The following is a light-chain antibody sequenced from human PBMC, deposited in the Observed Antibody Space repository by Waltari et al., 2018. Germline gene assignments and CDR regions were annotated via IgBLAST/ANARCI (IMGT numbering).Light chain of an antibody. J-gene: IGLJ2*01. V-gene: IGLV2-11*01. CDR3: CSYAGRFTFVL. CDR1: GSDVGGYNY. CDR2: DVT. Sequence: QSALTQPRSVSGSLGRSVTISCTGTGSDVGGYNYVSWDQQRTGEAPQLIIYDVTQRPSGVPDRFASSKSGSAASLTISGLHAEDEAGYYCCSYAGRFTFVLFGGGTKLTVL.